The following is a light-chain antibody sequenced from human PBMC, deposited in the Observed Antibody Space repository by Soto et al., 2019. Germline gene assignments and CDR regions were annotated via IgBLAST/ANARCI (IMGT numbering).Light chain of an antibody. Sequence: QSVLTQPPSVSGAPGQRVTVSCIGSGSNIGAGHDIHWYQQLPGTAPKLLIYGNTNRPSGVPDRFSGSKSGTSASLATTGLQAADEVDYYCQPLDRSLCPSLFCGGTRLAGL. CDR3: QPLDRSLCPSL. V-gene: IGLV1-40*01. CDR1: GSNIGAGHD. CDR2: GNT. J-gene: IGLJ3*02.